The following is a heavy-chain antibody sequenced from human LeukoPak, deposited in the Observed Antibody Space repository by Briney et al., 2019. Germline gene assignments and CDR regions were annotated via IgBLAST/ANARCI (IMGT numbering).Heavy chain of an antibody. V-gene: IGHV4-34*01. Sequence: SETLSLTCAVYGGSFNGYYWSWIRQPPGKGLEWIGEINHSGSTDYNLSLKSRVTISVDTSKNQFSLKLSSVTAADTAVYYCARDRNSASRLRRYYFDYWGQGTLVTVSS. CDR1: GGSFNGYY. D-gene: IGHD4-17*01. J-gene: IGHJ4*02. CDR2: INHSGST. CDR3: ARDRNSASRLRRYYFDY.